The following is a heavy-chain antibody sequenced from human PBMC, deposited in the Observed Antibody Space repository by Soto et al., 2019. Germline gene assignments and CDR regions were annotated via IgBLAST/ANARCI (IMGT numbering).Heavy chain of an antibody. D-gene: IGHD3-10*01. CDR1: GFTFSSYG. Sequence: GGSLSLSCAASGFTFSSYGMHWVRQAPGKGLEWVAVISYDGSNKYYADSVKGRFTISRDNSKNTLYLQMNSLRAEDTAVYYCAKDLDYYGSGSSIDYWGQGTLVTVSS. V-gene: IGHV3-30*18. CDR3: AKDLDYYGSGSSIDY. CDR2: ISYDGSNK. J-gene: IGHJ4*02.